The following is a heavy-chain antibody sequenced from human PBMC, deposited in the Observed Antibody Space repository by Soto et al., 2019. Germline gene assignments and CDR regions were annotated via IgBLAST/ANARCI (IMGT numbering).Heavy chain of an antibody. CDR2: IIPFNGNT. Sequence: ASVKVSCKASGGTFSSYAISWVRQAPGQGLEWMGWIIPFNGNTNYAQRLQGRVTLTTDTSTNTAYMELRSLRSDDTALYYCAREDGYCSGGTCHSGGWLEPWGQGTLVTVSS. CDR1: GGTFSSYA. D-gene: IGHD2-15*01. J-gene: IGHJ5*02. V-gene: IGHV1-18*01. CDR3: AREDGYCSGGTCHSGGWLEP.